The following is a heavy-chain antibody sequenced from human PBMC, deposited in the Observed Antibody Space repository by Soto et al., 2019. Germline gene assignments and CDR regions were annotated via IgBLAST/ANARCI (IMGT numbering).Heavy chain of an antibody. CDR3: ARDLGDILTGYYPTNNYYYYGMDV. J-gene: IGHJ6*02. CDR2: ISAYNGNT. CDR1: GYTFTSYG. V-gene: IGHV1-18*01. Sequence: ASVKVSCKASGYTFTSYGISWVRQAPGQGLEWMGWISAYNGNTNYAQKLQGRVTMTTDTSTSTAYMELRSLRSDDTAVYYCARDLGDILTGYYPTNNYYYYGMDVWGQGTTVTVSS. D-gene: IGHD3-9*01.